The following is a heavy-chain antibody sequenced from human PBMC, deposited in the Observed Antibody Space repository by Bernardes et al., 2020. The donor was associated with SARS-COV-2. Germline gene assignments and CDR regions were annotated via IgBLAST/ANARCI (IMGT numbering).Heavy chain of an antibody. CDR2: IYSSGTT. CDR1: GDSVNIGSYY. CDR3: ARDPYNWNDEGY. V-gene: IGHV4-61*01. D-gene: IGHD1-20*01. Sequence: SETLSLTCTVSGDSVNIGSYYWNWIRKPPGKGLEWIGYIYSSGTTNYNPSLKSRVTISLDTSKNQFSLRLTSVTAADTAVYYCARDPYNWNDEGYWSQGALVTFSS. J-gene: IGHJ4*02.